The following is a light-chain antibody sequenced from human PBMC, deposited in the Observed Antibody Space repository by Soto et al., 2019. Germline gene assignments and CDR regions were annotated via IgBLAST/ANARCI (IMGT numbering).Light chain of an antibody. CDR2: EVN. V-gene: IGLV2-11*01. J-gene: IGLJ2*01. CDR3: CLSPGGLTWL. CDR1: GSDVGDSSH. Sequence: QSALTQPRSVSGSPGQSVTISCTATGSDVGDSSHVSWYQLHPGKAPKLMIYEVNNRPSGVPDRFSGSKSGSTASLTISGLQAEDEAECYCCLSPGGLTWLVGGGTKLTVL.